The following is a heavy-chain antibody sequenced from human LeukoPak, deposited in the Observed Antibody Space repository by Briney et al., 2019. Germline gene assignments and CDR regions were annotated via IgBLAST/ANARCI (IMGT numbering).Heavy chain of an antibody. CDR2: IYPGDSDT. V-gene: IGHV5-51*01. Sequence: GESLKISCKGSGYSFTSYWIGWVRQMPGKGLEWMGIIYPGDSDTRYSPSFRGQVTISADKSISTAYLQWSSLKASDTAMYYCARAPKYSSSWYWFDPWGQGTLVTVSS. J-gene: IGHJ5*02. CDR3: ARAPKYSSSWYWFDP. CDR1: GYSFTSYW. D-gene: IGHD6-13*01.